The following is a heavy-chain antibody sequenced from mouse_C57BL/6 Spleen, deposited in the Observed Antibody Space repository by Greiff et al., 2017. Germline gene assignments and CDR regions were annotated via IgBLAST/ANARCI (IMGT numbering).Heavy chain of an antibody. CDR1: GYAFSSSW. V-gene: IGHV1-82*01. Sequence: QVQLMESGPELVKPGASVKISCKASGYAFSSSWMNWVQQRPGKGLEWIGRIYPGDGDTNYHGKFKGRATLTADKSSSTAYLQVSSLTSEDSAVYCCARSGGSSYGVYFDYWGQGTTLTVSA. CDR2: IYPGDGDT. J-gene: IGHJ2*01. D-gene: IGHD1-1*01. CDR3: ARSGGSSYGVYFDY.